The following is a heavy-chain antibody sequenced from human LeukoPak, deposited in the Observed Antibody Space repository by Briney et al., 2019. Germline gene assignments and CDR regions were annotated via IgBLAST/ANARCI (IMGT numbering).Heavy chain of an antibody. Sequence: GGSLRLSCAASGFTFSYYGMHWVRQAPGKGLEWVAFIRYDGSSKYYADSVKGRFTISRDNSENTVFLQMNSLRGDDTAVYYCAKEGGRGLYYFDYCGQGTLVTVSS. V-gene: IGHV3-30*02. CDR2: IRYDGSSK. CDR1: GFTFSYYG. CDR3: AKEGGRGLYYFDY. D-gene: IGHD2-15*01. J-gene: IGHJ4*02.